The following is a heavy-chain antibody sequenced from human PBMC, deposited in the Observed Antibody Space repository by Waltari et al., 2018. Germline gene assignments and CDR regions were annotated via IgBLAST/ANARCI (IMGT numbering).Heavy chain of an antibody. D-gene: IGHD6-13*01. J-gene: IGHJ3*02. CDR3: ARVEGPSWYDAFDI. CDR2: IYPGDPDT. V-gene: IGHV5-51*01. Sequence: EVQLVQSGAEVKKPGESLKISCKGSGYSFTSYWIGWVRQMPGKGLEWVGIIYPGDPDTRYSPSFQGQVTISADKSISTAYLQWSSLRSEDTAVYYCARVEGPSWYDAFDIWGQGTMVTVSS. CDR1: GYSFTSYW.